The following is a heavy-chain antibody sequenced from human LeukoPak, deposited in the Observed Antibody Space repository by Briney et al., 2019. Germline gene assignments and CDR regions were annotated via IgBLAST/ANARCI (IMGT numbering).Heavy chain of an antibody. CDR1: GFTFSNAW. Sequence: SGGSLRLSCAASGFTFSNAWMSWVRQAPGKGLEWVGRIKSKTDGGTTDYAAPVKGRFTISRDDSKNTLYLQMNSLRAEDTAVYYCAKVISGGSGRPPWFDYWGQGTLVTVSS. V-gene: IGHV3-15*01. CDR3: AKVISGGSGRPPWFDY. J-gene: IGHJ4*02. D-gene: IGHD3-10*01. CDR2: IKSKTDGGTT.